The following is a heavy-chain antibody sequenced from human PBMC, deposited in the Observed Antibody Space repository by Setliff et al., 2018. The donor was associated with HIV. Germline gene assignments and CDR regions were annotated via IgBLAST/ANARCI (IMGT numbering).Heavy chain of an antibody. D-gene: IGHD6-6*01. Sequence: LSLTCSVSGVSVGSGDYYWHWIRQHPEKALEWIGYIFHSGDTYYNPSLKSRISMSVDTSKNQFSLELTSLTAADTAVYYCATRPRIAARPFDYWGQGMLVTVS. J-gene: IGHJ4*02. CDR1: GVSVGSGDYY. V-gene: IGHV4-31*02. CDR3: ATRPRIAARPFDY. CDR2: IFHSGDT.